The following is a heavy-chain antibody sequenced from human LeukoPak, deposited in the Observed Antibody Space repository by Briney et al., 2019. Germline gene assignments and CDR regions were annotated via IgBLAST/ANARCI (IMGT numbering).Heavy chain of an antibody. CDR2: IYYSGST. CDR3: AREQWLVYPRAAFDI. CDR1: GGSISSYY. Sequence: PSETLSLTCTVSGGSISSYYWSWIRQPPGKGLEWIGYIYYSGSTNYNPSLKSRVTISVDTSKNQFSLKLSSVTAADTAVYYCAREQWLVYPRAAFDIWGQGTMVTVSS. D-gene: IGHD6-19*01. J-gene: IGHJ3*02. V-gene: IGHV4-59*01.